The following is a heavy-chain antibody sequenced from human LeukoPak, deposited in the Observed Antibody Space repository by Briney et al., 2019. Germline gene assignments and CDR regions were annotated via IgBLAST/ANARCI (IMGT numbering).Heavy chain of an antibody. CDR2: IYPGDSAT. V-gene: IGHV5-51*04. CDR3: AREHRKYRAPNTFNY. D-gene: IGHD2-2*01. J-gene: IGHJ4*02. CDR1: GYCFTNYW. Sequence: GESRKISCKGAGYCFTNYWIGWVRQLAGKCLEWMGIIYPGDSATRSRPSFQSQATVSADKPTSTAAPQWSSLKASDTATYYCAREHRKYRAPNTFNYWGQGTLVTVSS.